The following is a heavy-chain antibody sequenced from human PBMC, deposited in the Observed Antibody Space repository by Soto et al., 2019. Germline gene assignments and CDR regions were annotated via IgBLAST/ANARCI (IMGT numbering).Heavy chain of an antibody. CDR3: ATRFYSSGVLFDY. CDR1: GGSISSTDYF. CDR2: IHHTGST. D-gene: IGHD3-10*01. Sequence: SETLSLTCTVSGGSISSTDYFWGWIRQPPGKGLEWIGSIHHTGSTYYNPSLKSRVTVSVDTSKSQFYLKLTSVTAADTAIYYCATRFYSSGVLFDYWGPGTQVNVSS. V-gene: IGHV4-39*07. J-gene: IGHJ4*02.